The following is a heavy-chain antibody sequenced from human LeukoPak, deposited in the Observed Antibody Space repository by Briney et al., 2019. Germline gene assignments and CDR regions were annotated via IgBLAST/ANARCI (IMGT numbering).Heavy chain of an antibody. D-gene: IGHD2-8*01. CDR1: GLIFSRCG. Sequence: PGGSLRLSCAASGLIFSRCGMHWVRQAPGKGLEWVAFIRFDDFSTYYADSVNGRFTISRDNSKNTLYLQMNSLRAEDTAVYYCAKDKGVTYMDVWGKGTTVTISS. V-gene: IGHV3-30*02. J-gene: IGHJ6*03. CDR3: AKDKGVTYMDV. CDR2: IRFDDFST.